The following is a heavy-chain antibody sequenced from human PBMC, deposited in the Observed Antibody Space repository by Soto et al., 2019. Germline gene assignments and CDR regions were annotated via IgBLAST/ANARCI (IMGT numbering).Heavy chain of an antibody. CDR2: IYYSGST. D-gene: IGHD6-19*01. CDR3: ARRSSGWYIDY. V-gene: IGHV4-39*01. CDR1: GGSISSSSYY. J-gene: IGHJ4*02. Sequence: SETLSLTCTVSGGSISSSSYYWGWIRQPPGKGLEWIGGIYYSGSTYYNPSLKSRVTISVDTSKNQFSLKLSSVTAAETAVYYCARRSSGWYIDYWGQGTLVTVSS.